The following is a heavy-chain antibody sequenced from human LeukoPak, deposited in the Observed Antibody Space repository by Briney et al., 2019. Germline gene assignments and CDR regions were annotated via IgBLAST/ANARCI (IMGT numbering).Heavy chain of an antibody. V-gene: IGHV4-39*01. CDR2: IYYSGST. CDR3: ASQLVPGYFDY. CDR1: GGSISSYS. Sequence: SETLSLTCTVSGGSISSYSWGWIRQPPGKGLEWIGSIYYSGSTYYNPSLKSRVTISVDTSKNQFSLKLSSVTAADTAVYYCASQLVPGYFDYWGQGTLVTVSS. J-gene: IGHJ4*02. D-gene: IGHD6-13*01.